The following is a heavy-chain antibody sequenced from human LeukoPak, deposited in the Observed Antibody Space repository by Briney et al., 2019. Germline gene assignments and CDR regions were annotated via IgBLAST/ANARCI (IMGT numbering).Heavy chain of an antibody. Sequence: SETLSLTCTVSGGSISSGSYYWSWIRQPAGKGLEWIGRIYTSGSTNYNPSLKSRVTISVDTSKNQFSLKLSSVTAADTAVYYCAATYCGGDCYYYYYYYYMDVWGKGTTVTVSS. J-gene: IGHJ6*03. CDR3: AATYCGGDCYYYYYYYYMDV. CDR1: GGSISSGSYY. V-gene: IGHV4-61*02. CDR2: IYTSGST. D-gene: IGHD2-21*01.